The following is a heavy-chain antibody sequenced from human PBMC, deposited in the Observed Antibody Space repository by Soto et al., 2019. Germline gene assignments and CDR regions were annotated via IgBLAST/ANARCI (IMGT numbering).Heavy chain of an antibody. J-gene: IGHJ6*02. CDR3: AREKRQLWSPIYYYYGMDV. D-gene: IGHD5-18*01. Sequence: SVKVSCKASGGTFSSYAVSWVRQAPGQGLEWMGGIIPIFGTANYAQKFQGRVTITADESTSTAYMELSSLRSEDTAVYYCAREKRQLWSPIYYYYGMDVWGQGTTVTVSS. CDR1: GGTFSSYA. CDR2: IIPIFGTA. V-gene: IGHV1-69*13.